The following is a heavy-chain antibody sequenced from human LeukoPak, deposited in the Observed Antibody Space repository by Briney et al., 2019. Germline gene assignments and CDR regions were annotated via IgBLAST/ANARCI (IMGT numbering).Heavy chain of an antibody. J-gene: IGHJ4*02. D-gene: IGHD3-22*01. CDR2: ITGSSAST. V-gene: IGHV3-23*01. CDR3: AKLDYYDTH. CDR1: GFTFSSYA. Sequence: GGSLRLSCAASGFTFSSYAMSWVRPAPGKGLEWVSSITGSSASTYYADSVKGRFTISRDNSKNTLYLQMNSLRAEDMAVYFCAKLDYYDTHWGQGTLVTVSS.